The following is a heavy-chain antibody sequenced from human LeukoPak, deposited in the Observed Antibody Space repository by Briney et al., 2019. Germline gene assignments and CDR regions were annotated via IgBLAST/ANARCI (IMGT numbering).Heavy chain of an antibody. CDR3: AKADCSSTSCSSDY. V-gene: IGHV3-21*04. CDR2: IDSTSRHI. J-gene: IGHJ4*02. CDR1: GFAFSNSC. D-gene: IGHD2-2*01. Sequence: GGSLRLSCATSGFAFSNSCMNWVRQAPGKGLEWLSSIDSTSRHIVYADSVKGRFTISRDNAKNTLYLQMNSLRAEDTAVYYCAKADCSSTSCSSDYWGQGTLVTVSS.